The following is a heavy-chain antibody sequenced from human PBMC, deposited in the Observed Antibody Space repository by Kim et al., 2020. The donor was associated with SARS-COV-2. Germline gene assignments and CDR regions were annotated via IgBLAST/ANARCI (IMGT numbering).Heavy chain of an antibody. V-gene: IGHV3-30*18. CDR2: ISYDGSNK. CDR1: GFTFSSYG. J-gene: IGHJ4*02. D-gene: IGHD6-6*01. Sequence: GGSLRLSCAASGFTFSSYGMHWVRQAPGKGLEWVAVISYDGSNKYYADSVKGRFTISRDNSKNTLYLQMNSLRAEDTAVYYCAKARPSIAATAWYFDYWGQGTLVTVSS. CDR3: AKARPSIAATAWYFDY.